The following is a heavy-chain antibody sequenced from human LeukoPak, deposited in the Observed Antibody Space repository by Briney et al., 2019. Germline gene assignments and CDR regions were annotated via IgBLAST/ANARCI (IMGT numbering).Heavy chain of an antibody. D-gene: IGHD4-23*01. CDR2: IIPIFGIA. Sequence: SVKVSCKASGGTFSSYAISWVRRAPGQGLEWMGRIIPIFGIANYAQKFQGRVTITADKSTSTAYMELSSLRSEDTAVYYCASGTTVVTALDYWGQGTLVTVSS. CDR1: GGTFSSYA. J-gene: IGHJ4*02. V-gene: IGHV1-69*04. CDR3: ASGTTVVTALDY.